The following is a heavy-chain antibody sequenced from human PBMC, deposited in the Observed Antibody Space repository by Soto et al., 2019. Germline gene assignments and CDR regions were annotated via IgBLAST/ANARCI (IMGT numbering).Heavy chain of an antibody. V-gene: IGHV4-30-4*01. Sequence: SETLSLTCTVSGGSISSGNYYWSWIRQPPGKGLEWIGFISYSGSTYYSLSLKSRVTISVDTSKNQFSLNLSFVTAADPAVYYCGTMGTPATGLYCFDDWGQGTLVTVSS. J-gene: IGHJ4*02. D-gene: IGHD2-15*01. CDR3: GTMGTPATGLYCFDD. CDR2: ISYSGST. CDR1: GGSISSGNYY.